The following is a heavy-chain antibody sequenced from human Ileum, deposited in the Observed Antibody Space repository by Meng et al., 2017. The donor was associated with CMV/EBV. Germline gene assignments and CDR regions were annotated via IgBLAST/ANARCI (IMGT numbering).Heavy chain of an antibody. J-gene: IGHJ6*02. CDR2: IYPNNGAT. CDR1: GYTLSVYY. CDR3: ARGATTTLFHYYKEMDV. D-gene: IGHD1-14*01. Sequence: ASVKVSCKASGYTLSVYYIHWVRQAPGQGLEWLGWIYPNNGATAYAEKFQSRVTLTRDTSIDTAYMELSRLTSDDTAVYYCARGATTTLFHYYKEMDVWGQGTTVTVSS. V-gene: IGHV1-2*02.